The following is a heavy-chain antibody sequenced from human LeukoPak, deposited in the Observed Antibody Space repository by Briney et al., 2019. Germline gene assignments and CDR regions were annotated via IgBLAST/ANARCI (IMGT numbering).Heavy chain of an antibody. CDR3: AKDKGSYSSGWYATY. CDR1: GFTFDDYA. CDR2: ISGDGGST. J-gene: IGHJ4*02. V-gene: IGHV3-43*02. D-gene: IGHD6-19*01. Sequence: PGGSLRLSCAASGFTFDDYAMHWVRPAPGKGLEWVSLISGDGGSTYYADSVKGRFTISRDNSKNSLYLQMNSLRTEDTALYYCAKDKGSYSSGWYATYWGQGTLVTVSS.